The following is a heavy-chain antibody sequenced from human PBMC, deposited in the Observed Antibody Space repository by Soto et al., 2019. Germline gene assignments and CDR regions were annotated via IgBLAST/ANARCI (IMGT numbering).Heavy chain of an antibody. J-gene: IGHJ4*02. V-gene: IGHV3-30*18. CDR2: ISYDGSNK. Sequence: ESGGGVVQPGRSLRLSCAASGFTFSSYGMHWVRQAPGKGLEWVAVISYDGSNKYYADSVKGRFTISRDNSKNTLYLQMNSLRAEDTAVYYCAKAPYSGYEIDYWGQGTLVTVSS. CDR1: GFTFSSYG. CDR3: AKAPYSGYEIDY. D-gene: IGHD5-12*01.